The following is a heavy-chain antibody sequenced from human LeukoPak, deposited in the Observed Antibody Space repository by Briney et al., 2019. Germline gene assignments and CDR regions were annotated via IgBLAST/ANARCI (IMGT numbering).Heavy chain of an antibody. V-gene: IGHV1-69*13. CDR3: ARDPPRPEYHVFGP. CDR1: GGTLSNYA. CDR2: IIPFATTP. D-gene: IGHD2-2*01. J-gene: IGHJ5*02. Sequence: GASVKVSCKGSGGTLSNYAISWVRQAPGQGLEWMGGIIPFATTPDYAQKFQGRVTISADDSTNTVYMELDSLTSEDTAVYYCARDPPRPEYHVFGPWGRGTLVTVSS.